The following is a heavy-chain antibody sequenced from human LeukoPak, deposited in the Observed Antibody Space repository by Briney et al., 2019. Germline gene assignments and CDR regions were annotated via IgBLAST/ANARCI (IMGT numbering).Heavy chain of an antibody. V-gene: IGHV4-39*01. Sequence: SETLSLTCTVSGGSISSSSYYWGWIRQPPGRGLEWIGSIYYSGSTYYNPSLKSRVTISVDTSKNQFSLKLSSVTAADTAVYYCARQWAAAGTSEIDYWGQGTLVTVSS. J-gene: IGHJ4*02. CDR2: IYYSGST. D-gene: IGHD6-13*01. CDR3: ARQWAAAGTSEIDY. CDR1: GGSISSSSYY.